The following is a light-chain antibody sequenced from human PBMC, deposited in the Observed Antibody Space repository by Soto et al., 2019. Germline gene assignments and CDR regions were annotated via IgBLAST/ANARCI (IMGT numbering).Light chain of an antibody. J-gene: IGKJ1*01. CDR1: QSISSSF. Sequence: DIVCAQSPGTLSFSPGQRATPSRRASQSISSSFLAWYQQKPGQAPRLLIYDASSRATGIPDRFSGSGSGTDFTLTISRLEPEDFAVYYCQQCGSSPETFGQGTKVDIK. CDR2: DAS. V-gene: IGKV3-20*01. CDR3: QQCGSSPET.